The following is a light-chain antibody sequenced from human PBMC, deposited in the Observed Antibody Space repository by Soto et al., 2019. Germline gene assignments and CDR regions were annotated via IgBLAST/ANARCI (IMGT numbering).Light chain of an antibody. Sequence: DIQMTQSPSSVSAAVGDRVTITCRASQGINKWLAWYQQKPGKAPQLLISAASTLRSGVPSRFSGSGSGTDFILTIKSLQPEDVATYYCQQVTIFPRTFGQGTKVEIK. J-gene: IGKJ1*01. CDR2: AAS. CDR1: QGINKW. V-gene: IGKV1-12*01. CDR3: QQVTIFPRT.